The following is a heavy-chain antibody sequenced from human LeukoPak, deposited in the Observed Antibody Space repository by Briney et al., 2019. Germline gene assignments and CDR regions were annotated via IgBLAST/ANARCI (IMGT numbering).Heavy chain of an antibody. Sequence: GESLKISCKGSGYSFTNYWIGWVRQMPGKGLEWMGIIYPGDSDTRYSPSFQGQVTISADKSISTAYMQLSSLKASDTAMYYCARRYGSGTYLFDHWGQGTLVTVSS. CDR1: GYSFTNYW. CDR3: ARRYGSGTYLFDH. J-gene: IGHJ4*02. D-gene: IGHD3-10*01. V-gene: IGHV5-51*01. CDR2: IYPGDSDT.